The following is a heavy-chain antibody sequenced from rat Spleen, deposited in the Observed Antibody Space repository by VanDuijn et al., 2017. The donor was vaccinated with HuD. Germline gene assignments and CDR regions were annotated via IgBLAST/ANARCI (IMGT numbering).Heavy chain of an antibody. CDR1: GLSLIRYN. CDR3: TRAWGGYSRDYFDY. D-gene: IGHD1-11*01. Sequence: QVQLKESGPGLVQPSQTLSLTCTVSGLSLIRYNVHWVRQPPGKGLEWMGRMRYNGDTSYNSALKSRLSISRDTSESQVLLKMNSLQTEETAIYYCTRAWGGYSRDYFDYWGQGVMVTVSS. J-gene: IGHJ2*01. CDR2: MRYNGDT. V-gene: IGHV2-63*01.